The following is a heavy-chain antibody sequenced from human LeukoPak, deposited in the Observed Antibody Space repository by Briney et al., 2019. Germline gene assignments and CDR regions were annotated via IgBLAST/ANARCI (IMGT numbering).Heavy chain of an antibody. CDR3: AELGITMIGGV. CDR1: GFTVSSNY. Sequence: GGSLRLSCAASGFTVSSNYMSWVRQGPGKGLECVSVISNDGDTYYADSVKGRFTISRDTSKNTVSLQMNSLRAEDTAVYYCAELGITMIGGVWGKGTTVTISS. J-gene: IGHJ6*04. D-gene: IGHD3-10*02. V-gene: IGHV3-66*01. CDR2: ISNDGDT.